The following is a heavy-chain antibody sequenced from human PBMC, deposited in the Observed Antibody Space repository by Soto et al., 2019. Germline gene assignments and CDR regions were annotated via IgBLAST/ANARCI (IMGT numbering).Heavy chain of an antibody. CDR2: ISYDGTKI. J-gene: IGHJ6*02. Sequence: GGSLRLSCTASGSTFSIYAMHWVRQAPGKGLEWVAIISYDGTKIDYAGSVKGRFTISRDNSRNTLCLQMNSLTTEDTAVYYCARRDFYCRGRNCYSGDYAMDVWGQGTTVTVSS. D-gene: IGHD2-15*01. CDR1: GSTFSIYA. CDR3: ARRDFYCRGRNCYSGDYAMDV. V-gene: IGHV3-30-3*01.